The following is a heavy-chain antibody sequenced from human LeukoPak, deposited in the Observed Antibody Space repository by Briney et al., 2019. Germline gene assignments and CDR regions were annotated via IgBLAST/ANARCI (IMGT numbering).Heavy chain of an antibody. CDR1: GFTYSSYA. J-gene: IGHJ4*02. V-gene: IGHV3-30-3*01. D-gene: IGHD6-13*01. CDR2: ISYDGSNK. CDR3: AREGMAAESPDY. Sequence: PGRSLRLPCAASGFTYSSYAMHWVRQAPGKGLEWVAVISYDGSNKYYADSVKGRFTISRDNSKNTLYLQMNSLRAEDTAVYYCAREGMAAESPDYWGQGTLVTVSS.